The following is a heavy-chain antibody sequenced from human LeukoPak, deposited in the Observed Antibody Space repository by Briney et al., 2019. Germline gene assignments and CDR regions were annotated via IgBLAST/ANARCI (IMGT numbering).Heavy chain of an antibody. J-gene: IGHJ3*02. CDR2: INPSGGST. D-gene: IGHD6-13*01. V-gene: IGHV1-46*01. Sequence: GASVKVSCKASGYTFTSYYMHWVRQAPGQGLEWMGIINPSGGSTSYAQKFQGRVTMTRDTSTSTVYMELSSLRSEDTAVYYCARDRPPSSSWRYDAFDIWGQGTMVTVSS. CDR3: ARDRPPSSSWRYDAFDI. CDR1: GYTFTSYY.